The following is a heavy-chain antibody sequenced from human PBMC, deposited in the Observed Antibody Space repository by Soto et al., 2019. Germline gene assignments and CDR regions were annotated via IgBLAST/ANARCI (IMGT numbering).Heavy chain of an antibody. V-gene: IGHV4-39*01. D-gene: IGHD3-16*01. CDR1: SGSISTRSYY. Sequence: SETLCLTCAVSSGSISTRSYYWGWIRQPPGTGMDWIGSAYYHGSNSYHSSLTSRVKLSVETSKNQFYLRLRSVTPADTGVYYSESKTLGHFDIRGKGTLVT. CDR3: ESKTLGHFDI. J-gene: IGHJ3*02. CDR2: AYYHGSN.